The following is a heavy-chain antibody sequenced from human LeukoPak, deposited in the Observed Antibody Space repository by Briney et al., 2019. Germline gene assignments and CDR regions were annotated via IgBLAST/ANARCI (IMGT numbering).Heavy chain of an antibody. CDR3: ARVPRPDIAAREGFDY. CDR1: GFTFSSYS. J-gene: IGHJ4*02. D-gene: IGHD6-6*01. V-gene: IGHV3-21*01. CDR2: ISSSSSYI. Sequence: GGSLRLPCAASGFTFSSYSMNWVRQAPGKGLEWVSSISSSSSYIYYADSVKGRFTISRDNAKNSLYLQMNSLRAEDTAVYYCARVPRPDIAAREGFDYWGQGTPVTVSS.